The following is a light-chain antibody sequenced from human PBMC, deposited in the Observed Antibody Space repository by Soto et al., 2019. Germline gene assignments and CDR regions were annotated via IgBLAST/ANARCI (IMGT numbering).Light chain of an antibody. CDR1: SSDVGGYNY. V-gene: IGLV2-14*01. Sequence: QSVLTQPASVSGSPGQSITISCTGTSSDVGGYNYVSWYQQHPGKAPKLMIYDVSNRPPGVSNRFSGSKSGSTASLTISGLQAEDEADYYCSSYTNSYPRVFGTGTKLTVL. CDR2: DVS. J-gene: IGLJ1*01. CDR3: SSYTNSYPRV.